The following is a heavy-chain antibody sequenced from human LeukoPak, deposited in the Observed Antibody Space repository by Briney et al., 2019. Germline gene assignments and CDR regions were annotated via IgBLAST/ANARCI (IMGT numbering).Heavy chain of an antibody. CDR2: MFRSGTP. CDR1: GGSITTYY. Sequence: PSETLSLTCTVSGGSITTYYWSWIRQPLGKGLEWIAYMFRSGTPRYNPSLQSRVTMSADTSKNQFSLNVRSTTAADTAVYYCARRRGWKQQLVYFDYWGQGTLATVSS. CDR3: ARRRGWKQQLVYFDY. D-gene: IGHD6-13*01. V-gene: IGHV4-59*08. J-gene: IGHJ4*02.